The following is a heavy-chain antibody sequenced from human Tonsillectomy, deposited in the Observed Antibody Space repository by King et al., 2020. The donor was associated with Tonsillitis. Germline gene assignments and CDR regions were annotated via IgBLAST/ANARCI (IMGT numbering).Heavy chain of an antibody. D-gene: IGHD3-3*01. CDR1: GFTFSSYA. CDR2: ISSDGSNK. J-gene: IGHJ5*02. V-gene: IGHV3-30*04. CDR3: ARGPWMGIFGVIAP. Sequence: VQLVESGGGVVQPGRSLRLSCAVSGFTFSSYAMHWVRRAPGKGLEWVAVISSDGSNKYYAASVKGRFTISRANSKNTLYLQMNSLRAEDTAVYFCARGPWMGIFGVIAPWGQGTLVTVSS.